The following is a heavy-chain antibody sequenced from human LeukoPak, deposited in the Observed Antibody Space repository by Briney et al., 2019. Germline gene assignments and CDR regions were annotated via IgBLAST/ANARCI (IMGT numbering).Heavy chain of an antibody. D-gene: IGHD6-13*01. Sequence: GASVKVSCKASGYTFTCYYIHWVRQAPGQGLEWMGWINPNSGGTNYAQKFQGRVTMTRDMSISTAYMELTRLRSDDTAVYYCARRKRIAAAGSSTYYYYYYMDVWGKGTTVTISS. CDR1: GYTFTCYY. J-gene: IGHJ6*03. CDR2: INPNSGGT. CDR3: ARRKRIAAAGSSTYYYYYYMDV. V-gene: IGHV1-2*02.